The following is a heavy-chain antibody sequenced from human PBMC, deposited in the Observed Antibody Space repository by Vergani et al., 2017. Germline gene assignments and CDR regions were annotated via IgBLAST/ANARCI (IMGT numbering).Heavy chain of an antibody. V-gene: IGHV1-8*01. D-gene: IGHD4-17*01. CDR2: MNPNSGNT. CDR1: GYTFTSYD. J-gene: IGHJ4*02. Sequence: QVQLVQSGAEVKKPGASVKVSCKASGYTFTSYDINWVRQATGQGLEWMGWMNPNSGNTGYAQKFQGRVTMTRNTSISTAYMELSSLRSEDTAVYYCARWGVTSTWKKRNHFDYWGQGTLVTVSS. CDR3: ARWGVTSTWKKRNHFDY.